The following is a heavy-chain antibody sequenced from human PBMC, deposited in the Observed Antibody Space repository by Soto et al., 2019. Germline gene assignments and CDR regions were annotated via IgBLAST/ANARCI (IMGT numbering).Heavy chain of an antibody. J-gene: IGHJ5*02. V-gene: IGHV3-11*01. CDR3: ARDPIAVPGTAFGWFDP. Sequence: PGGSLRLSCAASGFLFSDYHMTWVRQAPGKGLEWVSYISSRGSTIYYADSVKGRFTISRDNAKNSLSLQMNGLRADDTAVYYCARDPIAVPGTAFGWFDPWGQGTLVTVSS. D-gene: IGHD6-19*01. CDR2: ISSRGSTI. CDR1: GFLFSDYH.